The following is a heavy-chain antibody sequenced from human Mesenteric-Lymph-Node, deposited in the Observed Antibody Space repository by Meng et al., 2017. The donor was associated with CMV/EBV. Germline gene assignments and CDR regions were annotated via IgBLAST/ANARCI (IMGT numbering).Heavy chain of an antibody. CDR3: ASIGNYYYGMDV. Sequence: GGSLRLSCAASGFTFSTYGMHWVRQAPGKGLEWVAIISYDGSNKYYADSVKGRFTISIDNSKNTLYLQMNSLRAEDTAVYYCASIGNYYYGMDVWGQGTTVTVSS. D-gene: IGHD1-26*01. V-gene: IGHV3-30*03. CDR2: ISYDGSNK. CDR1: GFTFSTYG. J-gene: IGHJ6*02.